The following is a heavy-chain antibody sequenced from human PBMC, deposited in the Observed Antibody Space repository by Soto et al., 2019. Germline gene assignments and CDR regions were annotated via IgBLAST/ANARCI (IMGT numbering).Heavy chain of an antibody. J-gene: IGHJ4*02. CDR1: GGSISSYY. CDR2: IYYSGST. V-gene: IGHV4-59*01. D-gene: IGHD3-10*01. Sequence: SETLSLTCTVSGGSISSYYWSWMRQPPGKGLEWIGYIYYSGSTNYNPSLKSRVTISVDTSKNQFSLKLSSVTAADTAVYYCARVTYYYGSGSHSFDYWGQGTLVTVSS. CDR3: ARVTYYYGSGSHSFDY.